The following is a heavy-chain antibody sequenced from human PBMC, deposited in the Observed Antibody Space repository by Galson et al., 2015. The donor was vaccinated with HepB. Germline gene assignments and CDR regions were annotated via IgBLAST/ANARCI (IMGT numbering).Heavy chain of an antibody. CDR1: GFTFSSYW. Sequence: SLRLSCAASGFTFSSYWMHWVRQAPGKGLVWVSRINSDGSSTSYADSVKGRFTISRDNAKNTLYLQMNSLRAEDTAVYYCARGENRWLAPAGSFDYWGQGTLVTVSS. CDR3: ARGENRWLAPAGSFDY. V-gene: IGHV3-74*01. CDR2: INSDGSST. D-gene: IGHD6-19*01. J-gene: IGHJ4*02.